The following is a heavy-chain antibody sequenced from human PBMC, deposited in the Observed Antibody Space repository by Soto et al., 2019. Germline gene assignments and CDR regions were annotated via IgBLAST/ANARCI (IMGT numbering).Heavy chain of an antibody. Sequence: SVKVSCKASGYTFTSYGISWVRQAPGLGLEWMGRVNPIVSMSNYAQKFQGRVTITADESTSTAYMELSSLRSEDTAVYYCARDLIVLVPAASFYYYYYGMDVWGQGTKVTVSS. CDR1: GYTFTSYG. CDR2: VNPIVSMS. J-gene: IGHJ6*02. V-gene: IGHV1-69*04. CDR3: ARDLIVLVPAASFYYYYYGMDV. D-gene: IGHD2-2*01.